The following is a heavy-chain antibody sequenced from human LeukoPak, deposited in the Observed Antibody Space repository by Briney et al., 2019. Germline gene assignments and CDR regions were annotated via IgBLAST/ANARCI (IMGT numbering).Heavy chain of an antibody. V-gene: IGHV3-30-3*01. J-gene: IGHJ4*02. CDR2: ISYDGSNK. Sequence: GGSLRLSCAASGFTFSSYAMHWVRQAPGKGLEWVAVISYDGSNKYYADSVKGRFTISRDNSKNTLYLQMNSLRAEDTAVYYCARGLSSGWYPSFDYRGQGTLVTVSS. CDR3: ARGLSSGWYPSFDY. CDR1: GFTFSSYA. D-gene: IGHD6-19*01.